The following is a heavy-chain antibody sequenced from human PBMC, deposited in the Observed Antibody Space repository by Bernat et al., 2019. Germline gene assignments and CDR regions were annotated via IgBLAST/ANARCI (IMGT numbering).Heavy chain of an antibody. Sequence: QVQLQQWGAGLLKPSETLSLTCAVYVGSFSVYYWSWIRQPPGKGLEWIGEINHSGSTNYNPSLKSRVTISVDTSKNQFSLKLSSVTAADTAVYYCARKATWYFDLWGRGTLVTVSS. V-gene: IGHV4-34*01. CDR1: VGSFSVYY. CDR3: ARKATWYFDL. CDR2: INHSGST. J-gene: IGHJ2*01.